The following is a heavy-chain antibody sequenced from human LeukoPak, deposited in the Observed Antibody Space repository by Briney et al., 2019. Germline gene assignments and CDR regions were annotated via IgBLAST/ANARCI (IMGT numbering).Heavy chain of an antibody. V-gene: IGHV3-49*04. D-gene: IGHD4-11*01. CDR3: SRAPYNNYVNLDY. J-gene: IGHJ4*02. Sequence: GGSLRLSCRASGFTFGDYAMTWVRQAPGKGLEWLGFIRSKAFAGTTEYAASVKSRFTISRDDSISIAYLQMNSLQTEDTAVYYCSRAPYNNYVNLDYWGQGTLVTVSS. CDR2: IRSKAFAGTT. CDR1: GFTFGDYA.